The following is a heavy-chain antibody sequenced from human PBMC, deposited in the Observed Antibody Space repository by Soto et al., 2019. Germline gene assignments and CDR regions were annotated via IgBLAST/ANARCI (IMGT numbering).Heavy chain of an antibody. D-gene: IGHD3-10*01. CDR3: ARELGTVVRDISVYYYAMDV. CDR1: GYTFTSYV. V-gene: IGHV1-3*01. CDR2: VNAAKGDT. J-gene: IGHJ6*02. Sequence: ASVKVSCKASGYTFTSYVIHWVRQAPGQGLEWMGCVNAAKGDTKYSQKFQGRVTLSRDTSASTAYMELSSLRSEDTAVCYCARELGTVVRDISVYYYAMDVWAQGTTDTVSS.